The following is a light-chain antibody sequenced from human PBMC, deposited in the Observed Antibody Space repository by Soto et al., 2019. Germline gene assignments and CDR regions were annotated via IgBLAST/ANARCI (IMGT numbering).Light chain of an antibody. J-gene: IGKJ1*01. CDR1: QSISVW. Sequence: DIQMTQSPSTLSASVGDRVTITCRASQSISVWLAWYQQKPGKAPKLLIYKASSLEGGVPSRFSGSGSGTEFTLTISTLQPDDFATFYLQQYDSYPRTFGQGTTVEV. CDR2: KAS. CDR3: QQYDSYPRT. V-gene: IGKV1-5*03.